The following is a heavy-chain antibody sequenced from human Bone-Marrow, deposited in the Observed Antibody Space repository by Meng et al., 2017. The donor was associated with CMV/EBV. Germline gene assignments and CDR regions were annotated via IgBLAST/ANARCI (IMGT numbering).Heavy chain of an antibody. V-gene: IGHV1-8*01. J-gene: IGHJ5*02. CDR1: GYTFTSYD. D-gene: IGHD2-2*01. Sequence: ASVKVSCKASGYTFTSYDINWVRQATGQGLEWMGWMNPNSGNTGYAQKFQGRVTMTRNTSISPAYMELSSLRSEDTAVYYCATLEAISAAPRGGWFDPWGQGTLVTVSS. CDR3: ATLEAISAAPRGGWFDP. CDR2: MNPNSGNT.